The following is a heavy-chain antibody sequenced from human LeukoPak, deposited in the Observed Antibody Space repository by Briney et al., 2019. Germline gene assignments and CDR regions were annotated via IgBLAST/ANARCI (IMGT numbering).Heavy chain of an antibody. D-gene: IGHD3-3*01. CDR3: ARAIFGVVIILDY. V-gene: IGHV4-38-2*02. J-gene: IGHJ4*02. CDR1: GYSISSGYY. Sequence: SETLSLTCTVSGYSISSGYYWGWIRQPPGKGLEWIGSIYHSGSTYYNPSLKSRVTISVDTSKNQFSLKLSSVTAADTAVYYCARAIFGVVIILDYWGQGTLVTVSS. CDR2: IYHSGST.